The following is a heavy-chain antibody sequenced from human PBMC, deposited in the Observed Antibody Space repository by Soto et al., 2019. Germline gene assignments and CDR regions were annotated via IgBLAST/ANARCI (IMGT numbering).Heavy chain of an antibody. J-gene: IGHJ4*02. CDR1: RGSISSSY. D-gene: IGHD6-19*01. Sequence: SETLSLTCTVSRGSISSSYWNWIRQPPGKGLEWMGYIHYSGSTNYNPSLKSRVTISLDTSKNQFSLTLTSVTAADTAVYYCATSYDSGWLVGYWGQGTLVTVSS. V-gene: IGHV4-59*08. CDR2: IHYSGST. CDR3: ATSYDSGWLVGY.